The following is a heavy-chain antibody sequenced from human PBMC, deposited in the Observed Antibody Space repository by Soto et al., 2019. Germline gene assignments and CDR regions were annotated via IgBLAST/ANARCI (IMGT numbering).Heavy chain of an antibody. D-gene: IGHD3-3*02. CDR1: GFTFSSYA. J-gene: IGHJ2*01. Sequence: PEGSLRLSCAASGFTFSSYAMSWVRQAPGKGLEWVSAISGSGGSTYYADSVKGRSTISRDNSKNTLYLKMNSLRAEDTAVYYCATQISPYLYFDLWGRGTLVTVSS. V-gene: IGHV3-23*01. CDR2: ISGSGGST. CDR3: ATQISPYLYFDL.